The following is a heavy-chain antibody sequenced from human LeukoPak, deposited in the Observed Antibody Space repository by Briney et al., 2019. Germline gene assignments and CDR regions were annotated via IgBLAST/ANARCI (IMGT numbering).Heavy chain of an antibody. CDR2: IYHSGST. CDR1: GYSISSGYY. D-gene: IGHD3-10*01. J-gene: IGHJ6*03. Sequence: SETLSLTCAVSGYSISSGYYWGWIRQPPGQGLEWIGSIYHSGSTYYNPSLKSRVTISVDTSKNQFSLKLSSVTAADTAVYYCARVSMVRGVIITYYYYYMDVWGKGTTVTVSS. CDR3: ARVSMVRGVIITYYYYYMDV. V-gene: IGHV4-38-2*01.